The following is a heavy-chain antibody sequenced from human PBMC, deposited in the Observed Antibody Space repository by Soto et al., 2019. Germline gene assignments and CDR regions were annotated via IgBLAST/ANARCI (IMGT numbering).Heavy chain of an antibody. Sequence: QVQLQESGPGLVKPSEALSLTCTVSGGSVNSDSYYWTWIRQPPGKWLEWIVSLYYSGSTNYNPSLKGRVTISVDTSKTQFSLKLSSVTAADTAVYFCASESREFSSSGGLAVWGQGTTVTVSS. J-gene: IGHJ6*02. V-gene: IGHV4-61*01. CDR3: ASESREFSSSGGLAV. D-gene: IGHD3-10*01. CDR1: GGSVNSDSYY. CDR2: LYYSGST.